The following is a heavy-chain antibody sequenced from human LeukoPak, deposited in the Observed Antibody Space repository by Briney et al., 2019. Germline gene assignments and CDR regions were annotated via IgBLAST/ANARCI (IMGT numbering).Heavy chain of an antibody. CDR2: ISAYNGNT. V-gene: IGHV1-18*01. D-gene: IGHD2-15*01. Sequence: ASVKVSCKASGYTFTSYGISWVRQAPGQGLEWMGWISAYNGNTNYAQKLQGRVTMTTDTSTSTAYMELRSLRSDDTAVYYCARVGGICGGGSSSTGGHRPYWGQGTLVTVSS. CDR3: ARVGGICGGGSSSTGGHRPY. CDR1: GYTFTSYG. J-gene: IGHJ4*02.